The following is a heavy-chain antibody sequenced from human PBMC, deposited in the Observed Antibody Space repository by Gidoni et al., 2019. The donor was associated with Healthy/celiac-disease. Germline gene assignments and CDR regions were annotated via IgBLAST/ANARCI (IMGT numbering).Heavy chain of an antibody. CDR2: IYYSGST. CDR1: GGSISSSSYY. V-gene: IGHV4-39*01. J-gene: IGHJ6*02. Sequence: QLQLQESGPGLVKPSETLSLTCTVPGGSISSSSYYWGWIRQPPGKGLEWIGSIYYSGSTYYNPSLKSRVTISVDTSKNQFSLKLSSVTAADTAVYYCARGKSPDYDFWSGYWDRSSAYSGGMDVWGQGTTVTVSS. D-gene: IGHD3-3*01. CDR3: ARGKSPDYDFWSGYWDRSSAYSGGMDV.